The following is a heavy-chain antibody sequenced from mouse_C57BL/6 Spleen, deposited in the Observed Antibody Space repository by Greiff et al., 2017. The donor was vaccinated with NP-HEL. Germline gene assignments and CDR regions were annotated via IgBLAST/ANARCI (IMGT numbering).Heavy chain of an antibody. Sequence: EVMLVESGGGLVQPKGSLKLSCAASGFSFNTYAMNWVRQAPGKGLEWVARIRSKSNNYATYYADSVKDRFTISRDDSESMLYLQMNNLKTEDTAMYYCVRRVYYGNYEDAMDYWGQGTSVTVSS. D-gene: IGHD2-1*01. V-gene: IGHV10-1*01. CDR3: VRRVYYGNYEDAMDY. J-gene: IGHJ4*01. CDR2: IRSKSNNYAT. CDR1: GFSFNTYA.